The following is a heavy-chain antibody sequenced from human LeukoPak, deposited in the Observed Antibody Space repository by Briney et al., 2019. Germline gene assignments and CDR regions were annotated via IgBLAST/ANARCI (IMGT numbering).Heavy chain of an antibody. CDR1: GDSVSSNNAA. CDR2: TYYRSKWYN. J-gene: IGHJ5*02. V-gene: IGHV6-1*01. D-gene: IGHD2-8*01. CDR3: ASTHGPIDH. Sequence: SQTLSLTCSISGDSVSSNNAASNWIRQSPSRGLEFLGRTYYRSKWYNDYAVSVKSRITIKSDTSKNQFSLQLNSVTPEDTAVYYCASTHGPIDHWGQGTLVTVSS.